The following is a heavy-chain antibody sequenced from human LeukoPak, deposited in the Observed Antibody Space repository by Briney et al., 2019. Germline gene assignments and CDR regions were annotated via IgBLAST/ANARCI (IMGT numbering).Heavy chain of an antibody. V-gene: IGHV3-21*01. D-gene: IGHD4-23*01. CDR1: GFTFSSYS. CDR3: AKGGTTVVDY. J-gene: IGHJ4*02. CDR2: ISSSSSYI. Sequence: GGSLRLSCAASGFTFSSYSMNWVRQAPGKGLEWVSSISSSSSYIYYADSVKGRFTISRDNAKNTMYLQMNSLRAEDTAVYYCAKGGTTVVDYWGQGTLVTVSS.